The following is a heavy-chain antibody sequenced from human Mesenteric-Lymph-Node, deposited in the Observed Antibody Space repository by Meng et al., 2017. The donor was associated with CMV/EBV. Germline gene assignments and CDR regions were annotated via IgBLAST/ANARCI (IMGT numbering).Heavy chain of an antibody. V-gene: IGHV3-7*01. CDR1: FSSYW. CDR2: IKQDGSGK. J-gene: IGHJ5*02. CDR3: ARGLHYDFWSGYYNDWFDP. D-gene: IGHD3-3*01. Sequence: FSSYWMSWVRQAPGKGLEWVANIKQDGSGKYYVDSVKGRFTISRDNAKNSLYLQMNSLRAEDTAVYYCARGLHYDFWSGYYNDWFDPWGQGTLVTVSS.